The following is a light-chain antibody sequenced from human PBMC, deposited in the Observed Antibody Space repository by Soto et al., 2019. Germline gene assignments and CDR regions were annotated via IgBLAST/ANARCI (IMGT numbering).Light chain of an antibody. CDR2: GAL. Sequence: EIVLTQSPGTLSMSQGERAVLSCRASQSVSKSFVAWYQQKPGQAPRLLIYGALSRATGIPARFSGSGSGTEFTLTISSLQSEDFAVYYCQQYNNWPRTFGQGTKVDIK. CDR3: QQYNNWPRT. CDR1: QSVSKS. J-gene: IGKJ1*01. V-gene: IGKV3D-15*01.